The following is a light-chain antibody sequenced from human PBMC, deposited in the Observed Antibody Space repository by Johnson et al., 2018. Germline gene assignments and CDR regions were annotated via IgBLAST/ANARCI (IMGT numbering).Light chain of an antibody. CDR3: GTWDSSLSAGNV. CDR2: EHN. CDR1: SSNIGNNY. Sequence: QSVLTQPPSVYAAPGQKVTISCSGSSSNIGNNYVSWYQQLPGTAPKLLIYEHNQRPSGIHDRFSGSKYGTSATRGITGLQTGDEADYYCGTWDSSLSAGNVFGTGTKVTGL. J-gene: IGLJ1*01. V-gene: IGLV1-51*02.